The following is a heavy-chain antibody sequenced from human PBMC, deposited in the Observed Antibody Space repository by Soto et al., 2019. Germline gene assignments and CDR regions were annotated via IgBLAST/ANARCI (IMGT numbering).Heavy chain of an antibody. CDR2: IIPIFGTA. CDR3: ARGWGYDSNDYYYAY. V-gene: IGHV1-69*13. CDR1: GGTFSRHA. Sequence: SVKVSCKASGGTFSRHAISRVRQATGQGLEWMGGIIPIFGTANHAQKFQGRVTIIADESTSTVYTELSSLRSEDTAMYYCARGWGYDSNDYYYAYWGQGTLVTVSS. D-gene: IGHD3-22*01. J-gene: IGHJ4*02.